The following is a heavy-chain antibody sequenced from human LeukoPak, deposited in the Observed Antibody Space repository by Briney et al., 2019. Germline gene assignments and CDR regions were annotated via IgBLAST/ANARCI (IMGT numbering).Heavy chain of an antibody. V-gene: IGHV3-33*01. CDR1: GFTFSSCG. CDR2: IWYDGSNK. J-gene: IGHJ6*02. D-gene: IGHD5-12*01. Sequence: GGSLRLSCAASGFTFSSCGMHWVRQAPGKGLEWVAVIWYDGSNKYYADSVKGRFTTSRDNSKNTLYLQMNSLRAEDTAVYYCARDFRYSGSYYYYGMDVWGQGTTVTVSS. CDR3: ARDFRYSGSYYYYGMDV.